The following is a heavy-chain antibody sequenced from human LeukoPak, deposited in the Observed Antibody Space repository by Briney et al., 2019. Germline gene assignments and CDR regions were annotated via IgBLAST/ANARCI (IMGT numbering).Heavy chain of an antibody. J-gene: IGHJ6*03. V-gene: IGHV4-59*08. CDR2: ISSTGRT. D-gene: IGHD1-26*01. CDR3: ARGARLNFYYMDV. CDR1: GDSFSSYH. Sequence: SETLSLTCTVSVSGDSFSSYHWSWLRQPPGKGLEWIGYISSTGRTSYNPSLKSRVTISVDTSKNQFSLKLSSVTAADTAVYYCARGARLNFYYMDVWGKGSTVTVSS.